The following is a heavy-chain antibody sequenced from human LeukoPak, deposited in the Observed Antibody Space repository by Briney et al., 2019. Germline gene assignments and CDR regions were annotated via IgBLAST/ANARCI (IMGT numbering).Heavy chain of an antibody. V-gene: IGHV4-39*07. D-gene: IGHD2-2*01. CDR3: ARMPQVVPVSYYFDY. Sequence: PSETLSLTCTVSGGSISNGDYYWGWIRQPPGKGLEWIGSIYYSGSTYYNPSLKSRVTISVDTSKNQFSLKLSSVTAADTAVFYCARMPQVVPVSYYFDYWGQGTLVTVSS. CDR1: GGSISNGDYY. J-gene: IGHJ4*02. CDR2: IYYSGST.